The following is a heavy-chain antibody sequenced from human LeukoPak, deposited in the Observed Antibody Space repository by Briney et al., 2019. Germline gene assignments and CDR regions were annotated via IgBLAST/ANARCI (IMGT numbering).Heavy chain of an antibody. D-gene: IGHD2-15*01. J-gene: IGHJ4*02. CDR2: IGTAGDT. CDR3: AKSGLNRFDY. CDR1: GFTFSRYD. Sequence: PGGSLRLSCAASGFTFSRYDMHWVRQSTGKGLEWVSGIGTAGDTFYLGSVKGRFTISRDNSKNTLYLQMNSLRAEDTAVYYCAKSGLNRFDYWGQGTLVTVSS. V-gene: IGHV3-13*01.